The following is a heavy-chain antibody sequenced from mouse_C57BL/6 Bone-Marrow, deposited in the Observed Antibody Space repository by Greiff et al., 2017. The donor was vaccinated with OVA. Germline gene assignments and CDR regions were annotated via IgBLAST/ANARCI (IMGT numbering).Heavy chain of an antibody. J-gene: IGHJ4*01. D-gene: IGHD1-1*01. Sequence: VQLQQSGPELVKPGASVKISCKASGYAFSSSWMNWVKQRPGKGLEWIGRIYPGDGDTNYNGKFKGKATLTADKSSSTAYMQLSSLTSEDSAVYFCARRAVVVPYAMDYWGQGTSVTVSS. CDR3: ARRAVVVPYAMDY. V-gene: IGHV1-82*01. CDR1: GYAFSSSW. CDR2: IYPGDGDT.